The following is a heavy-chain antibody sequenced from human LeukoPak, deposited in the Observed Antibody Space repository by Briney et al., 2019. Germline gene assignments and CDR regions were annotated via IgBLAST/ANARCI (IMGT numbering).Heavy chain of an antibody. V-gene: IGHV1-69*05. CDR2: IIPIFGTA. D-gene: IGHD3-10*01. CDR3: ARDFYGSGSYNY. J-gene: IGHJ4*02. Sequence: ASVKVSCKASGGTFSSYAISWVRQAPGQGLEWMGGIIPIFGTANYAQKFQGRVTITTDESTSTAYMELSSLRSEDTAVYYCARDFYGSGSYNYWGQGTLVTVSS. CDR1: GGTFSSYA.